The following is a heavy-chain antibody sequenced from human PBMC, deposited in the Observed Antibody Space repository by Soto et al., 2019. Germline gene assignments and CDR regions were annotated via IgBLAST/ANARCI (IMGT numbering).Heavy chain of an antibody. J-gene: IGHJ4*02. CDR3: AREGRVGATQGFDY. CDR2: ISSSSSTI. Sequence: GGSLRLSCAVSGFTFSSYSMNWVRQAPGKGLEWVSYISSSSSTIYNADSVKGRFTISRDNAKNSLYLQMNSLRDEDTAVYYCAREGRVGATQGFDYWGQGTLVTVSS. CDR1: GFTFSSYS. D-gene: IGHD1-26*01. V-gene: IGHV3-48*02.